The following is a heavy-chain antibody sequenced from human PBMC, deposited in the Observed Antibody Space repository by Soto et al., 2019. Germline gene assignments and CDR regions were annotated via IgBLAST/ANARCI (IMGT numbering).Heavy chain of an antibody. J-gene: IGHJ4*02. CDR1: GGSISSGDYY. Sequence: QVQLQESGPGLVKPSQTLFLTCTVSGGSISSGDYYWSWIRQPPGKGLEWIGYIYYSGSTYYNPSLKSRVTISVDTSKNQFSLKLSSVTAADTAVYYCAREERGSSWYATLDYWGQGTLVTVSS. CDR3: AREERGSSWYATLDY. D-gene: IGHD6-13*01. CDR2: IYYSGST. V-gene: IGHV4-30-4*01.